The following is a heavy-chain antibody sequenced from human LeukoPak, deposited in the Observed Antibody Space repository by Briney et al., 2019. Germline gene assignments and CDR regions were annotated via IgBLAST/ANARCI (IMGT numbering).Heavy chain of an antibody. CDR3: AKEGGSSGHAGYFDN. D-gene: IGHD3-22*01. V-gene: IGHV3-30*02. CDR2: LYTEPTNM. Sequence: GGSLRPSCVASGFTPRNYLMHWGRKAPGSRLGWRGFLYTEPTNMSADSVTGRFAISRDNSKNTVYIQMNDLRPEDTAMFYCAKEGGSSGHAGYFDNWGQGTLLTVSS. J-gene: IGHJ4*02. CDR1: GFTPRNYL.